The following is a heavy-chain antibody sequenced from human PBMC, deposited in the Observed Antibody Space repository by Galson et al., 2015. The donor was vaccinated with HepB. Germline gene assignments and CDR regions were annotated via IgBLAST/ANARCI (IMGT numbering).Heavy chain of an antibody. CDR2: ISGSGGST. Sequence: SLRLSCAASGFTFSSYAMSWVRQAPGKGLEWVSGISGSGGSTYCADSVKGRFTISRDNSKNTLYLQMNSLRAEDTAVYYCAKSRGYSYGYYFDNWGQGTLVTVSS. D-gene: IGHD5-18*01. J-gene: IGHJ4*02. V-gene: IGHV3-23*01. CDR3: AKSRGYSYGYYFDN. CDR1: GFTFSSYA.